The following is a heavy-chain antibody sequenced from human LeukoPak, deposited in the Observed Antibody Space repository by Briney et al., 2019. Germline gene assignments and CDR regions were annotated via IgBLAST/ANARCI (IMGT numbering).Heavy chain of an antibody. V-gene: IGHV1-69*13. Sequence: SVKVSCKASGGTFSSYAISWVRQAPGHGLEWMGGIIPIFGTANYAQKFQGRVTITADESTSTAYMELSSLRSEDTAVYYCARGPFLAPTPFDYWGQGTLVTVSS. J-gene: IGHJ4*02. D-gene: IGHD2/OR15-2a*01. CDR1: GGTFSSYA. CDR2: IIPIFGTA. CDR3: ARGPFLAPTPFDY.